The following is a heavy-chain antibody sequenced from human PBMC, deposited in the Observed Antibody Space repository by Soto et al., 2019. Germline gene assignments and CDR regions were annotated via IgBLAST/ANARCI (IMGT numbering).Heavy chain of an antibody. J-gene: IGHJ5*02. CDR3: AHSSLHYKKGFDP. CDR2: IYWDDDT. V-gene: IGHV2-5*02. Sequence: QITLKESGPSVVKPTQTLTLTCTFSGFSLTSEGVGVGWIRQPPGKAPEWLALIYWDDDTRYSPSLKSRLTITKDTSKHQVVLIITNMDPVDTGTYFCAHSSLHYKKGFDPWGQGALVIVTS. CDR1: GFSLTSEGVG. D-gene: IGHD4-4*01.